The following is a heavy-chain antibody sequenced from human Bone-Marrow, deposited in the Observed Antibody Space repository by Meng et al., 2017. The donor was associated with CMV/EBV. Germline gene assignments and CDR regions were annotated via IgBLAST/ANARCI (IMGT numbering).Heavy chain of an antibody. V-gene: IGHV4-59*01. Sequence: SETLSLTCAVSGGSFSSYYWSWIRQPPGKGLEWIGYIYYSGSTNYNPSLKSRVTISVDTSKNQFSLKLSSVTAADTAVYYCARGDFWSGYYTNYYYYGMDVWGQGAMVTVSS. CDR2: IYYSGST. CDR3: ARGDFWSGYYTNYYYYGMDV. J-gene: IGHJ6*02. CDR1: GGSFSSYY. D-gene: IGHD3-3*01.